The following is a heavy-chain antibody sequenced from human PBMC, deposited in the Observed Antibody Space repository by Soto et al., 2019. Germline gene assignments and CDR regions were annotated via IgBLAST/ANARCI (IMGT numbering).Heavy chain of an antibody. V-gene: IGHV1-8*01. CDR1: GYTFTSYD. CDR3: ASWGQWDSPPDAFDI. Sequence: ASVKVSCKASGYTFTSYDINWVRQATGQGLEWMGWMNPNSGNTGYAQKFQGRVTMTRNTPISTAYMELSSLRSEDTAVYYCASWGQWDSPPDAFDIWGQGTMVTVSS. CDR2: MNPNSGNT. D-gene: IGHD1-26*01. J-gene: IGHJ3*02.